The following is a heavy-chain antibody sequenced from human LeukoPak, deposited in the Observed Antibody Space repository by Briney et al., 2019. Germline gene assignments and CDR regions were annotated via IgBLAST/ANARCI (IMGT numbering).Heavy chain of an antibody. V-gene: IGHV3-30*04. CDR2: ISFDESHE. CDR3: AKTPDSRYCSSTSCYNWFDP. CDR1: GFTFNSYA. J-gene: IGHJ5*02. D-gene: IGHD2-2*01. Sequence: GGSLRLSCVASGFTFNSYAMNWVRQAPGKGLEWVAVISFDESHEYYADSVKGRFTISRDNSKNTLYLQMNSLRAEDTAVYYCAKTPDSRYCSSTSCYNWFDPWGQGTLVTVSS.